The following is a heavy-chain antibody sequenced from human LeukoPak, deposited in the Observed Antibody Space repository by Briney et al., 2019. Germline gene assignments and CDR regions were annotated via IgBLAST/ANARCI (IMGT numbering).Heavy chain of an antibody. CDR3: TRAPHIAARAFDY. Sequence: GGSLRLSCTASGFTLGDYAMSWVRQAPGKGLEWVGFIRSKAYGGTTEYAASVKGRFTISRDDSKSIAYLQMNSLKTEDTAVYYCTRAPHIAARAFDYWGQRTLVTVSS. D-gene: IGHD6-6*01. J-gene: IGHJ4*02. CDR2: IRSKAYGGTT. CDR1: GFTLGDYA. V-gene: IGHV3-49*04.